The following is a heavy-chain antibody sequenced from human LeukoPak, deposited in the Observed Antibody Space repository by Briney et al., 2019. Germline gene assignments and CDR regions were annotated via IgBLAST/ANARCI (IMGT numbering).Heavy chain of an antibody. CDR1: GGTFSSYV. J-gene: IGHJ4*02. D-gene: IGHD3-10*01. CDR2: ISGYSHET. V-gene: IGHV1-18*01. CDR3: ARGSRGIRGYFDH. Sequence: ASVKVSCKASGGTFSSYVIHWVRQAPGQGLEWMGWISGYSHETIYAQKFQDRVFMSRDASSTTAYIELRSLRSDDTAVYFCARGSRGIRGYFDHWGQGTLVTVSS.